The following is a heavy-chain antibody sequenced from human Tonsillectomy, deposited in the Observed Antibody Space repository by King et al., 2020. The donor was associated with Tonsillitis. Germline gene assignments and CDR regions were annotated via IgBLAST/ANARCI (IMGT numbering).Heavy chain of an antibody. V-gene: IGHV4-59*11. CDR2: IYYSGST. J-gene: IGHJ4*02. CDR1: GGSISDHY. CDR3: AREYCNSTSCYFFDY. D-gene: IGHD2-2*01. Sequence: QLQESGPGLVKPSETLSLTCAVSGGSISDHYWSWIRQPPGKGLEWIGYIYYSGSTKYNPSLKSRVTISMDTPKNQFSLRLSSVTAADSAVYYCAREYCNSTSCYFFDYWGQGALVTVSS.